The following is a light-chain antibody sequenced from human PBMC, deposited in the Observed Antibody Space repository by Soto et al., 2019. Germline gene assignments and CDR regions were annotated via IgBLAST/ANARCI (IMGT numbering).Light chain of an antibody. CDR2: AAS. Sequence: EVVLTQSPGTVSLSPGERVTLSCRASQSVISNYLAWFQQRPGQAPRLLIYAASSRATGIPDRFSGSGSGIDFTLSISRLEPEDFAVCYWQQYGSSLTWTFGQGTKVEIK. J-gene: IGKJ1*01. CDR3: QQYGSSLTWT. V-gene: IGKV3-20*01. CDR1: QSVISNY.